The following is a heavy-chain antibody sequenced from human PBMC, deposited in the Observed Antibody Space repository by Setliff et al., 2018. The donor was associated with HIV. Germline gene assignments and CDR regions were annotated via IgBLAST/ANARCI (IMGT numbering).Heavy chain of an antibody. D-gene: IGHD5-18*01. J-gene: IGHJ6*03. CDR2: IYYTGST. CDR1: GGSISSHY. Sequence: PSETLSLTCTVSGGSISSHYWSWIRQPPGKGLEWIGYIYYTGSTHDNPSLKSRVTISVDTSKNQLSLKLRSVTAADTAVYYCARTRYSYGYFYYMDVWGKGTTVTVSS. V-gene: IGHV4-59*06. CDR3: ARTRYSYGYFYYMDV.